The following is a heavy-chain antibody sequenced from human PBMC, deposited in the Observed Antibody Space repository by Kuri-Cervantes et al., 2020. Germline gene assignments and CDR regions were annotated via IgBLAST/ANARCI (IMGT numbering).Heavy chain of an antibody. CDR3: ARNRPSLWGRRYYFDY. CDR1: GFTFDDYA. Sequence: SLKISCAASGFTFDDYAMHWVRQAPGKGLEWVSGISWNSGSIGYADSVKGRFTISRDNAKNSLYLQMNSLRSEDTAVYYCARNRPSLWGRRYYFDYWGQGTLVTVSS. D-gene: IGHD7-27*01. V-gene: IGHV3-9*01. J-gene: IGHJ4*02. CDR2: ISWNSGSI.